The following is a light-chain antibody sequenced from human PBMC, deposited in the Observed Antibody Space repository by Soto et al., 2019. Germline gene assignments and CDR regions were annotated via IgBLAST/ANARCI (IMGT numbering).Light chain of an antibody. CDR2: DAS. V-gene: IGKV1-9*01. J-gene: IGKJ4*01. CDR3: QQLGDYPLT. Sequence: DIQLTQSPSFLSASVGDRVTITCRASQGIRGRLAWYQQKPGKAPKLLIYDASTLQSGVPSRFSGSGSGPEFPLTICSLQTDDFATYYFQQLGDYPLTFGGGTKVEIK. CDR1: QGIRGR.